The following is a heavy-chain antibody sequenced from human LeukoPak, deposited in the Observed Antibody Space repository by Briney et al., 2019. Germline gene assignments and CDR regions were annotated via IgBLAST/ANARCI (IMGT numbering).Heavy chain of an antibody. CDR2: IRSKAYGGTT. Sequence: PGGSLRLSCTASGFTFGDYAMSWVRQAPGKGLEWVGFIRSKAYGGTTEYAASVKGRFTISRDDSKSIAYLQMNSLKTEDTAVYYCTRDRRVRLRPLSEAHDYWGQGTLVTVSS. J-gene: IGHJ4*02. CDR1: GFTFGDYA. V-gene: IGHV3-49*04. D-gene: IGHD3-16*01. CDR3: TRDRRVRLRPLSEAHDY.